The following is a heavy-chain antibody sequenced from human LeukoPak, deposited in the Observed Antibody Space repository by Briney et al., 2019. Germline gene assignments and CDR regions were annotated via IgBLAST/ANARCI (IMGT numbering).Heavy chain of an antibody. CDR2: IGGSGGST. J-gene: IGHJ6*02. D-gene: IGHD5-12*01. V-gene: IGHV3-23*01. CDR1: GFTFGNYV. CDR3: ARDVTVATGRIYYCYGMDV. Sequence: GGFLSLSCAASGFTFGNYVMRWVRQAPGKGLEWVSGIGGSGGSTYYADSVKGRFTIARDNSKNTLYLQMNSLRAEDTAVYYCARDVTVATGRIYYCYGMDVWGQGTTVTVSS.